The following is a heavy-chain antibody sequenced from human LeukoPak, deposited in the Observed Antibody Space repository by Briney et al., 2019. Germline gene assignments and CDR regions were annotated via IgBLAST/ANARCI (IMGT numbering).Heavy chain of an antibody. J-gene: IGHJ5*02. V-gene: IGHV4-39*01. D-gene: IGHD3-10*01. Sequence: PSETLSLTCIVSGGSNSTSAYYWGWIRQPPGEGLQWIGSIYYSGNTYYNSSLKSRVTISVNTSTSQFSLRLSSVTAADTAVYYCARHYGPWGQGTLVTVSS. CDR3: ARHYGP. CDR2: IYYSGNT. CDR1: GGSNSTSAYY.